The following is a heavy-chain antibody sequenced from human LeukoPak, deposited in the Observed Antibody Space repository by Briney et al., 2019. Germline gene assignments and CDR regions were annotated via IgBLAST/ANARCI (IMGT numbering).Heavy chain of an antibody. CDR2: INHSGST. D-gene: IGHD3-10*01. J-gene: IGHJ4*02. CDR1: GGSFSGYY. V-gene: IGHV4-34*01. CDR3: ASFTVRHVSDY. Sequence: SETPSLTCAVQGGSFSGYYWSWIRQPPGKGLEWIGEINHSGSTNYNPSLKSRVAIVVARSKDQLSLKLGLVTAASTAVYYCASFTVRHVSDYWGQETLVTVSS.